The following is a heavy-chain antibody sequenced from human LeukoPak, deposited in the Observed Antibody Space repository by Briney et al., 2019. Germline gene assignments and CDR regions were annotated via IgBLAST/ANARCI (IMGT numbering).Heavy chain of an antibody. V-gene: IGHV3-20*04. CDR2: INWNGDSI. CDR1: GFTFDDYG. D-gene: IGHD2-2*01. Sequence: GGSLRLSCAASGFTFDDYGMNWVRQAPGKGLEWVSGINWNGDSIGFADSVKGRFTISRDNAKNSLYLLMNNLRAEDTALYYCARGRSNSIYYYYYMDVWGNGTTVTVSS. CDR3: ARGRSNSIYYYYYMDV. J-gene: IGHJ6*03.